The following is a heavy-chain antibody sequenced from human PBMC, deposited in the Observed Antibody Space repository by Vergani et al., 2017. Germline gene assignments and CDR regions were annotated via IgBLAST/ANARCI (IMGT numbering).Heavy chain of an antibody. CDR2: IRGSGGGT. Sequence: EVQLLESGGGLVQPGGSLRLSCAASGFTFSSYAMRWVRQAPGKGLEWVSAIRGSGGGTYYADSVKGRFTVSRDNSKNTLYLQMNSLRAEDTAVYYCAKAPYSSGLDWFDPWGQGTLVTVSS. V-gene: IGHV3-23*01. CDR3: AKAPYSSGLDWFDP. D-gene: IGHD6-19*01. J-gene: IGHJ5*02. CDR1: GFTFSSYA.